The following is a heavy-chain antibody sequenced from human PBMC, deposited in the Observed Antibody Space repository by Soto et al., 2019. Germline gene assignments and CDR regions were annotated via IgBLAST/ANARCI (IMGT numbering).Heavy chain of an antibody. CDR3: ARGIAVPVDPDY. Sequence: ASVKVSCKASGYTFTSYAMHWVRQAPGQRLEWMGWINAGNGNTKYSQKFQGRVTITRDTSASTAYLDLSSLRSEDTAAYYCARGIAVPVDPDYWGQGTLVTVSS. J-gene: IGHJ4*02. CDR1: GYTFTSYA. V-gene: IGHV1-3*01. CDR2: INAGNGNT. D-gene: IGHD6-19*01.